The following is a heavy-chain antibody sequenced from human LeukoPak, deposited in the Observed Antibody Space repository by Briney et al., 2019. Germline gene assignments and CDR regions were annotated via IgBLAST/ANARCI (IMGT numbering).Heavy chain of an antibody. J-gene: IGHJ4*02. CDR3: ASHKYSSSWYPIYDY. V-gene: IGHV4-59*08. CDR2: IYYSGST. Sequence: SETLSLTCTVSGGSISSYYWSWIRKPPGKGLEWIGYIYYSGSTNYNPSLKSRVTISVDTSKNQFSLKLSSVTAADTAVYYCASHKYSSSWYPIYDYWGQGTLVTVSS. CDR1: GGSISSYY. D-gene: IGHD6-13*01.